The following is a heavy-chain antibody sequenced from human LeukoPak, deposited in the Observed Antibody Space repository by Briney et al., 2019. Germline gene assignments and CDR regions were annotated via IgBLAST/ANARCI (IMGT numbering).Heavy chain of an antibody. CDR3: ASNSIAARLIQYGMDV. CDR1: GYTFTSYD. CDR2: MNPNSGNT. Sequence: ASVKVSCKASGYTFTSYDINWVRQATGQGLEWMGWMNPNSGNTGYAQKFQGRVTMARNTSISTAYMELSSLRSEDTAVYYCASNSIAARLIQYGMDVWGQGTTVTVSS. D-gene: IGHD6-6*01. V-gene: IGHV1-8*01. J-gene: IGHJ6*02.